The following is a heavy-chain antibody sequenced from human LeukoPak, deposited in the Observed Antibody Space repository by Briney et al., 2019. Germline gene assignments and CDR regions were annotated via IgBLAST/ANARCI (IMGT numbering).Heavy chain of an antibody. D-gene: IGHD5-12*01. CDR1: GGSIIGYY. J-gene: IGHJ2*01. CDR2: IYHSGFT. V-gene: IGHV4-59*01. Sequence: LETLSLTCTVPGGSIIGYYWSWLRQPPGKGLEWIGYIYHSGFTDYNPSLRSRITISVDTSRNQVSLKLTSATAADTAMYYCARDQRCSRYDGGCDQWYFDLWGRGTLVTVSS. CDR3: ARDQRCSRYDGGCDQWYFDL.